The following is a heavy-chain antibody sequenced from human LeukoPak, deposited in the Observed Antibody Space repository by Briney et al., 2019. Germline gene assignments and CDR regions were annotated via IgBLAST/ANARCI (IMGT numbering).Heavy chain of an antibody. CDR3: AKQEGGYDFWSGFLY. J-gene: IGHJ4*02. Sequence: GGSLRLSCAASGFTFSSYAMSWVRQAPGKGLEWVSAISGSGGSTYYADSVKGRFTISRDNSKNTLYLQMNSLRAEDTAVYYCAKQEGGYDFWSGFLYWGQGTLVTVSS. CDR1: GFTFSSYA. CDR2: ISGSGGST. D-gene: IGHD3-3*01. V-gene: IGHV3-23*01.